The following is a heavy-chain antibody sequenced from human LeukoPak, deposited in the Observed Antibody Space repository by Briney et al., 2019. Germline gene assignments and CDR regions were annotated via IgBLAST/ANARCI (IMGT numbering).Heavy chain of an antibody. CDR1: GGSTSSNTYY. CDR2: IHYSGST. D-gene: IGHD6-13*01. V-gene: IGHV4-39*07. J-gene: IGHJ5*02. Sequence: NASETLSLTCSVSGGSTSSNTYYWGWIRQPPRKGLEWIGSIHYSGSTYYHPSLKSRVTISVDTSKNQFSLKLSSVTAADTAVYYCARRRGYSSSWYFGNWFDPWGQGTLVTVSS. CDR3: ARRRGYSSSWYFGNWFDP.